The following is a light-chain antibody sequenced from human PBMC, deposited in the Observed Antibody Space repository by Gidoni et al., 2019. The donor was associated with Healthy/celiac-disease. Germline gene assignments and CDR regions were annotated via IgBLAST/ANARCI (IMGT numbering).Light chain of an antibody. V-gene: IGKV1-5*03. Sequence: DIKLTKYPSTLSESGGDRVTITCRASQLISSWLAWYQQKPGKAPKLLIYKASSLDSWVPSRFSGSVSGTEFTLTISSLQPDDFATYYCQQYKAFGQGTKLEIK. CDR2: KAS. CDR1: QLISSW. J-gene: IGKJ2*01. CDR3: QQYKA.